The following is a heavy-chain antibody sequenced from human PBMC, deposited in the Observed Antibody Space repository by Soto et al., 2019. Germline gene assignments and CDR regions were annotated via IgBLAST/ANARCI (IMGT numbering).Heavy chain of an antibody. CDR3: ARGYGRNFDY. CDR2: INHSGST. D-gene: IGHD3-10*01. Sequence: QVQLQQWGAGLLKPSETLSLTCAVYGGSFSGYYWNWIRQPPGKGLEWIGEINHSGSTNYNPSLKRRVTISLDTSKNQFSLKLSSMTAADTAVYDCARGYGRNFDYWGQGTLVTVSS. CDR1: GGSFSGYY. J-gene: IGHJ4*02. V-gene: IGHV4-34*01.